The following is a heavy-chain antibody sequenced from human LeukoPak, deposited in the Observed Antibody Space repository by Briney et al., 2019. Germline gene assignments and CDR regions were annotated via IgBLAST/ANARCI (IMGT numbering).Heavy chain of an antibody. D-gene: IGHD5-12*01. J-gene: IGHJ4*02. CDR2: IYPGDSDT. CDR1: GYSFTSYW. CDR3: ARRLPRGYSGYDPYYFDY. Sequence: GESLKISCKGSGYSFTSYWIGWVRQMPGKGLEWMGIIYPGDSDTRYSPPFQGQVTISADESISTAYLQWSSLKASDTAMYYCARRLPRGYSGYDPYYFDYWGQGTLVTVSS. V-gene: IGHV5-51*01.